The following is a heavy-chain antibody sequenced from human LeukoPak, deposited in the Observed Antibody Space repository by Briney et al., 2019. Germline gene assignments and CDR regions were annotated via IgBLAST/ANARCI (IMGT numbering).Heavy chain of an antibody. CDR1: GGSISSGDYY. V-gene: IGHV4-30-4*01. CDR3: ARAAFDGDYVLDY. D-gene: IGHD4-17*01. Sequence: SETLSLTCTVSGGSISSGDYYWSWIRQPPGKGLEWIGYIYYSGSTYYNPSLKSRVTISVDTSKNQFSLKLSSVTAADTAVYYCARAAFDGDYVLDYWGQGTLVTVSS. CDR2: IYYSGST. J-gene: IGHJ4*02.